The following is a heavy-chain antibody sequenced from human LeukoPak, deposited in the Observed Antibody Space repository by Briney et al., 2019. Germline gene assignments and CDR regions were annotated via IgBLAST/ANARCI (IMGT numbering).Heavy chain of an antibody. J-gene: IGHJ4*02. CDR2: IYYSGST. Sequence: SETLSLTCTVSGGSISSYYWSWIRQPPGKGLEWIGYIYYSGSTNYNPSLKSRVTISVDTSKNQFSLKLSSVTAADTAVYYCARENYYYGSGSYDAIHYFDYWGQGTLVTVSS. D-gene: IGHD3-10*01. CDR3: ARENYYYGSGSYDAIHYFDY. CDR1: GGSISSYY. V-gene: IGHV4-59*01.